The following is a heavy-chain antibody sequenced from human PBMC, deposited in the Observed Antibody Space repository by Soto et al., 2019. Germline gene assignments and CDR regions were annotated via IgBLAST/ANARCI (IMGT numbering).Heavy chain of an antibody. CDR2: IKSKTDGGTT. Sequence: PGGSLRLSCAASGFTFSNAWMSWVRQAPGKGLEWVGRIKSKTDGGTTDYAAPVKGRFTISRDDSKNTLYLQMNSLKTEDTAVYYCTIAYYYGSSGYYGWDYWGQGTLVTVSS. CDR1: GFTFSNAW. J-gene: IGHJ4*02. V-gene: IGHV3-15*01. D-gene: IGHD3-22*01. CDR3: TIAYYYGSSGYYGWDY.